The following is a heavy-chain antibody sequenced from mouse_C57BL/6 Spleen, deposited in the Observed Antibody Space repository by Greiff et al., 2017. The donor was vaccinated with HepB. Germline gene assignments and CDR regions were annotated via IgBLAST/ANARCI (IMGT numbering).Heavy chain of an antibody. CDR3: ASSVLRNY. V-gene: IGHV1-82*01. CDR2: IYPGDGDT. D-gene: IGHD1-2*01. Sequence: VQLQQSGPELVKPGASVKISCKASGYAFSSSWMNWVKQRPGKGLEWIGRIYPGDGDTNYNGKFKGKATLTADKSSSTAYMQLSSLTSEDSAVYYCASSVLRNYWGQGTTLTVSS. CDR1: GYAFSSSW. J-gene: IGHJ2*01.